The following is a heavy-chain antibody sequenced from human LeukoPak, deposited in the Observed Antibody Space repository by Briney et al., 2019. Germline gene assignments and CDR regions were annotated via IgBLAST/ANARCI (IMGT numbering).Heavy chain of an antibody. D-gene: IGHD2-21*02. CDR1: GFTFISYG. J-gene: IGHJ4*02. CDR2: INNGGVST. V-gene: IGHV3-74*01. Sequence: GGSLRLSRAASGFTFISYGMQWVRQAPGKGLVWVSRINNGGVSTSYADSVRGRFTVSRDNGKNTLYLQMNSLRAEDTGVYYCARELPREVTLDYWGQGTLVTVSS. CDR3: ARELPREVTLDY.